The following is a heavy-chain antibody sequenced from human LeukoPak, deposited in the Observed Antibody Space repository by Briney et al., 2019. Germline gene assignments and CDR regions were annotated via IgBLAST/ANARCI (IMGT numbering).Heavy chain of an antibody. J-gene: IGHJ4*02. V-gene: IGHV1-18*01. CDR3: ARAGSGSGWYFDY. CDR1: GYDFTSVG. CDR2: ISPYNGDT. Sequence: VSVKVSCKASGYDFTSVGITWVRQAPGQGLEWMGWISPYNGDTRYVQKLQGRVTMTTDTSTSTAYMELRSLRFDDTAVFYCARAGSGSGWYFDYWGQGTLVTVSS. D-gene: IGHD6-19*01.